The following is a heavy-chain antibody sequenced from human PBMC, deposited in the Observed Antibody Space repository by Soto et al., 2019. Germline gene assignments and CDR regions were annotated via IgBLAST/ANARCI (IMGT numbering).Heavy chain of an antibody. CDR2: ISAYNANT. CDR1: GYPFTCYG. CDR3: ARGENWFDP. J-gene: IGHJ5*02. V-gene: IGHV1-18*01. Sequence: QGQLVQSGAAVKKPGASVKVSCKASGYPFTCYGINWVRQAPGQGPEWLGWISAYNANTHYAQKLQGRVTMTTDTSTSTAYMELRRLRSDDADVYYCARGENWFDPWGHGTLVAV.